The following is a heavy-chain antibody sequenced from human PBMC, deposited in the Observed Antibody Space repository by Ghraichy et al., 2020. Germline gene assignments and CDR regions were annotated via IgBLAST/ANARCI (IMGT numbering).Heavy chain of an antibody. Sequence: GESLNISCAASGFTFSSYAMHWVRQAPGKGLEWVAVISYDGSNKYYADSVKGRFTISRDNSKNTLYLQMNSLRAEDTAVYYCARDSVQLERRGWFDPWGQGTLVTVSS. D-gene: IGHD1-1*01. V-gene: IGHV3-30*04. CDR2: ISYDGSNK. CDR1: GFTFSSYA. CDR3: ARDSVQLERRGWFDP. J-gene: IGHJ5*02.